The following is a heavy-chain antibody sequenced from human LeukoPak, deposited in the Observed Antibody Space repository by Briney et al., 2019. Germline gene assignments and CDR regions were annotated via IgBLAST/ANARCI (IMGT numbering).Heavy chain of an antibody. Sequence: GGSLRLSCAASGFTFSSAWMSWVRQAPGKGLEWVGRIKSKTDGGTTDYAAPVKGRFTISRDDSKNTLYLQMNSLKTEDTAVYYCTTDLFLLGAFDIWGQGIMVTVSS. V-gene: IGHV3-15*01. CDR1: GFTFSSAW. CDR2: IKSKTDGGTT. CDR3: TTDLFLLGAFDI. D-gene: IGHD1-26*01. J-gene: IGHJ3*02.